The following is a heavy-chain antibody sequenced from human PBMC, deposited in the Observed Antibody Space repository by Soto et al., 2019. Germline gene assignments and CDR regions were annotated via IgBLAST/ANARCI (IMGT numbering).Heavy chain of an antibody. D-gene: IGHD5-18*01. Sequence: ASVKVSCKASGYTFTHYYIHWVRQAPGQGLEWMGIINPNGGITTYAQKFRAGFSMTRDTSTSTVYLELSSLRSEDSAVYYCATSVNSAMAFDYWGQGTLVTVSS. CDR3: ATSVNSAMAFDY. V-gene: IGHV1-46*01. CDR2: INPNGGIT. CDR1: GYTFTHYY. J-gene: IGHJ4*02.